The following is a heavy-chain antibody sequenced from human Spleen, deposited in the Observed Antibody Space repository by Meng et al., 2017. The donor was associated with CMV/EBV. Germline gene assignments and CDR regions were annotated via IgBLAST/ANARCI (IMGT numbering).Heavy chain of an antibody. J-gene: IGHJ4*02. CDR3: AKVAGLSSGLNPLDY. D-gene: IGHD6-19*01. CDR1: GFCFRTYA. CDR2: LSASDGTT. Sequence: SGFCFRTYAMTWVRQAPGKGLEWVSGLSASDGTTYYAGSVRGRFTISRDNSESTLYLQMSSLRVEDTAVYYCAKVAGLSSGLNPLDYWGQGTLVTVSS. V-gene: IGHV3-23*01.